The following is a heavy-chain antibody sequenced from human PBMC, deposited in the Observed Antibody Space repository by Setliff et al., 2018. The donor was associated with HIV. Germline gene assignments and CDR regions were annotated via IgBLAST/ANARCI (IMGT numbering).Heavy chain of an antibody. Sequence: EASVKVSCKASGYTFTSYGISWVRQAPGQGLEWMGWISAYNGNTNYAQKLRGRVTMTTDTSTSTAYMELRSLRSDDTAVYYCARDSLTTVVTLRSDYWGQGTLVTVSS. CDR2: ISAYNGNT. D-gene: IGHD4-17*01. CDR3: ARDSLTTVVTLRSDY. V-gene: IGHV1-18*01. CDR1: GYTFTSYG. J-gene: IGHJ4*02.